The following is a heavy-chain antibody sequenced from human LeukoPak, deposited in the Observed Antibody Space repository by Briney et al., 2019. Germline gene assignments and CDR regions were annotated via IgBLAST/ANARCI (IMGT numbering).Heavy chain of an antibody. CDR3: AKGSSGWSTDAFDI. CDR2: INWNTNSI. D-gene: IGHD6-19*01. CDR1: GFTVSSNY. V-gene: IGHV3-9*01. J-gene: IGHJ3*02. Sequence: SLRLSCAASGFTVSSNYMSWVRQAPGKGLEWVSGINWNTNSIKYADSVKGRFTISRDNAKNSLYLQMNSLRAEDTAFYYCAKGSSGWSTDAFDIWGQGTMVTVSS.